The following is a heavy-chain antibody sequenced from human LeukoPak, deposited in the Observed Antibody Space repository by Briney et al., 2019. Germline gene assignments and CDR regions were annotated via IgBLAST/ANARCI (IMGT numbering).Heavy chain of an antibody. D-gene: IGHD3-22*01. CDR1: GYTFTGYY. CDR2: INPNSGGT. Sequence: GASVKVSCKASGYTFTGYYMHWVRQAPGQGLEWMGWINPNSGGTNYAQKFRGRVTMTRDTSISTAYMELNSLRSDDTAVYYCAVSFDSSGYYDFGYWGQGTLVTVSS. CDR3: AVSFDSSGYYDFGY. V-gene: IGHV1-2*02. J-gene: IGHJ4*02.